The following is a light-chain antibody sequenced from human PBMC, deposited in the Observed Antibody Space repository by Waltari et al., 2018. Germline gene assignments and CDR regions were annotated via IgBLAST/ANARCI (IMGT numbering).Light chain of an antibody. CDR1: RSDSGRYDL. V-gene: IGLV2-23*01. J-gene: IGLJ3*02. Sequence: QSALTQPAAVSGSPGQSVTISCTGARSDSGRYDLVSWYQQHPGNAPELVISDANKRPSGVSDRFSGSKSGDTASLTISGLHFEDEADYYCCSYAGNYIWVFGGGTRLTVL. CDR2: DAN. CDR3: CSYAGNYIWV.